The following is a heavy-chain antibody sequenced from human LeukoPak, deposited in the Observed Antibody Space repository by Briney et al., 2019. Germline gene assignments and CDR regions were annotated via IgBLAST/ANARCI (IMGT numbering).Heavy chain of an antibody. Sequence: GGSLRLSCAASGFTFSSYGMSWVRQAPGKGLEWVSAISGSGGSTYYADSVKGRFTISRDNSKNTLYLQMNSLRAEDTAVYYCAKTNYYDSSGYHYWGQGTLVTVSS. CDR2: ISGSGGST. D-gene: IGHD3-22*01. J-gene: IGHJ4*02. CDR1: GFTFSSYG. V-gene: IGHV3-23*01. CDR3: AKTNYYDSSGYHY.